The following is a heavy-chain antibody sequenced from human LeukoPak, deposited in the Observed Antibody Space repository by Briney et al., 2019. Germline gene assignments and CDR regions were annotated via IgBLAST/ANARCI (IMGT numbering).Heavy chain of an antibody. CDR1: GYTFTGYY. D-gene: IGHD3-22*01. CDR3: ARRKLSSGYYLPDY. V-gene: IGHV1-18*04. CDR2: ISAYNGNT. Sequence: GASVKVSCKASGYTFTGYYMHWVRQAPGQGLEWMGWISAYNGNTNYAQKLQGRVTMTTDTSTSTAYMELRSLRSDDTAVYYCARRKLSSGYYLPDYWGQGTLVTVSS. J-gene: IGHJ4*02.